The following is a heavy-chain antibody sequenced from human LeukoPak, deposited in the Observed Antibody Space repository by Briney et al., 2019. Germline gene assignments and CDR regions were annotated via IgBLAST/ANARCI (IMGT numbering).Heavy chain of an antibody. CDR2: IFYTGST. CDR3: TRTYSSSFIDY. CDR1: GGSISTYY. D-gene: IGHD6-6*01. V-gene: IGHV4-59*01. Sequence: PSETLSLTCTVSGGSISTYYWSWIRQPPGKGLEWLGYIFYTGSTNYNPSLKSRVTMSIDTSKNQFSLKLSSVTAADTAVYYCTRTYSSSFIDYWGQGALVTVSS. J-gene: IGHJ4*02.